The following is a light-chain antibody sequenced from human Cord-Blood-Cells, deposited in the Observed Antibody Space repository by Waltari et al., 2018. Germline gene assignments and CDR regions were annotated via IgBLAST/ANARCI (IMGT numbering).Light chain of an antibody. J-gene: IGLJ1*01. CDR1: SSNIGSNY. V-gene: IGLV1-47*01. CDR3: AAWDDSLSGYV. Sequence: QSVLTQPPSASGTPGQRVTISCSGSSSNIGSNYVYWYQQLPGTAPKLLIYRNNRRPSGVPDRFSGSKSGTSASLAISGLRAENEADYYCAAWDDSLSGYVLGTGTKVTVL. CDR2: RNN.